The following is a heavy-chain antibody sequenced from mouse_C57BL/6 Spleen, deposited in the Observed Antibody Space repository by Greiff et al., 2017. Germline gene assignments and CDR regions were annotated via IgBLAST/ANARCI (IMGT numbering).Heavy chain of an antibody. CDR1: GYSITSGYY. Sequence: EVHLVESGPGLVKPSQSLSLTCSVTGYSITSGYYWNWIRQFPGNKLEWMGYISYDGSNNYNPSLKNRISITRDTSKNQFFLKLNSVTTEDTATYYCARDGNYVGPMDYWGQGTSVTVSS. V-gene: IGHV3-6*01. CDR3: ARDGNYVGPMDY. D-gene: IGHD2-1*01. J-gene: IGHJ4*01. CDR2: ISYDGSN.